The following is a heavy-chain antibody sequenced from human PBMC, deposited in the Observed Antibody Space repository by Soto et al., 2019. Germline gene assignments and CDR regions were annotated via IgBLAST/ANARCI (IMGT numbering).Heavy chain of an antibody. Sequence: APVKVSCKASGYTFTSYAMHWVRQAPGQRLEWMGWINAGNGNTKYSQKFQGRVTITRDTSASTAYMELSSLRSEDTAVYYCARARRIGTNYYYGMDVWGQGTTVTVS. D-gene: IGHD1-1*01. CDR2: INAGNGNT. CDR3: ARARRIGTNYYYGMDV. J-gene: IGHJ6*02. V-gene: IGHV1-3*01. CDR1: GYTFTSYA.